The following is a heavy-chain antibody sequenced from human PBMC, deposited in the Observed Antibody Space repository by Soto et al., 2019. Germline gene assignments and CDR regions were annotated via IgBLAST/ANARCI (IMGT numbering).Heavy chain of an antibody. CDR1: GFTFSSYA. CDR2: ISGSGGST. CDR3: AKDRSVVVPAAMNNYYGMDV. J-gene: IGHJ6*02. V-gene: IGHV3-23*01. D-gene: IGHD2-2*01. Sequence: EVQLLESGGGLVQPGGSLRLSCAASGFTFSSYAMSWVRQAPGKGLEWVSAISGSGGSTYYADSVKGRFTISRDNSKNTLYLQMNSLRAEDTAVYYCAKDRSVVVPAAMNNYYGMDVWGQGTTVTVSS.